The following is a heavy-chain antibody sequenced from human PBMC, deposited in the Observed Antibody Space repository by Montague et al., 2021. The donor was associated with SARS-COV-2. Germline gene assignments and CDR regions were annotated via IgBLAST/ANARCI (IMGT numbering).Heavy chain of an antibody. CDR3: ARELGSSWSYWFDP. CDR2: IYASGST. Sequence: TLSLTCTVSGGYISSGSYYWSWIRQPAGRGMEWIGRIYASGSTKYNPSLKSRVTISVDTSKNQFSLKVSSVAAADTAVYYCARELGSSWSYWFDPWGQGTLDTVSS. D-gene: IGHD6-13*01. CDR1: GGYISSGSYY. J-gene: IGHJ5*02. V-gene: IGHV4-61*02.